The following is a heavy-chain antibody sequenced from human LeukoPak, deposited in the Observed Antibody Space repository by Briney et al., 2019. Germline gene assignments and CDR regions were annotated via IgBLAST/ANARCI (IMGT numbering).Heavy chain of an antibody. Sequence: PGGSLRLSCAASGFTFSSYAMHWVRQPPGKGLEGVAVISYDGSNKYYADSVKGRFTIPRDNSKNTLYLQMNSLRAEDTAVYCCARGRGGPRVAVAGTLDYWGQGALGTVSS. CDR1: GFTFSSYA. CDR2: ISYDGSNK. V-gene: IGHV3-30-3*01. D-gene: IGHD6-19*01. CDR3: ARGRGGPRVAVAGTLDY. J-gene: IGHJ4*02.